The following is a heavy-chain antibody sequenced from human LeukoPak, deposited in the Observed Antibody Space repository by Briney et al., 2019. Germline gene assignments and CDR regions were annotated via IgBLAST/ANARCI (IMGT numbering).Heavy chain of an antibody. CDR2: ISSSSSYI. D-gene: IGHD2-2*01. Sequence: SGGSLRLSCAASGFTFSSYSMNWVRQAPGKGLEWVSSISSSSSYIYYADSVKGRFTISRDNAKNSLYLQMNSLRAEDTAVYYCARDRISADIVVVPAAPDFDYWGQGTLVTVSS. CDR3: ARDRISADIVVVPAAPDFDY. J-gene: IGHJ4*01. V-gene: IGHV3-21*01. CDR1: GFTFSSYS.